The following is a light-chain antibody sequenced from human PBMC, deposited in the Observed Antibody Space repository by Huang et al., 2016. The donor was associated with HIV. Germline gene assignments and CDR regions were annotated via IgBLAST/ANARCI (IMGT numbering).Light chain of an antibody. J-gene: IGKJ5*01. CDR3: QQANMYPRS. CDR1: QDISSW. Sequence: IQLTQSPSSVSASEGDTVRITCRASQDISSWLAWYQQKPREAPTLLIHSTSNLQSGVPSRFNGSGSGTDFFLTINSLRPDDFATYYCQQANMYPRSFGQGTRLDIK. V-gene: IGKV1-12*01. CDR2: STS.